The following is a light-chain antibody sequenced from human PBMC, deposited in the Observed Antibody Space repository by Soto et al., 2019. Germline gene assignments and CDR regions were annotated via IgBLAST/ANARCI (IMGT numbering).Light chain of an antibody. CDR2: DVT. V-gene: IGLV2-11*01. CDR1: SSDVGAYNY. J-gene: IGLJ3*02. Sequence: QSALTQPRSMSGSPGQSITISCTGTSSDVGAYNYVSWYQHHPGKAPKLMIYDVTKRPSGVPDRFSGSKSGNTASLTISGLRAEDEADYYCCSYADNYTWVFGGGTKLTVL. CDR3: CSYADNYTWV.